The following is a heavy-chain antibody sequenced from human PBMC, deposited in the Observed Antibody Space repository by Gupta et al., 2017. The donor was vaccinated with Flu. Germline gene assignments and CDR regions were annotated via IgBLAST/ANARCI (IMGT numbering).Heavy chain of an antibody. V-gene: IGHV4-34*01. D-gene: IGHD3-16*01. CDR1: GASLSGKY. J-gene: IGHJ4*02. CDR3: ARNLATGYEVSTANDF. CDR2: VNDSGSA. Sequence: QVQLQQWGPRLLKPSDTLSLTCGVSGASLSGKYWTWIRQPPGKGLEWIGEVNDSGSANYNPSLKSRVTISVDTSKNQFSLKVTSVTAADTAVYYCARNLATGYEVSTANDFWGQGTLVTVSS.